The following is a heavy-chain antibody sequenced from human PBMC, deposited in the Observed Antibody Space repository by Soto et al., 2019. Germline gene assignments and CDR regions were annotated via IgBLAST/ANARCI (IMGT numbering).Heavy chain of an antibody. V-gene: IGHV1-69*06. CDR2: VIPIFGTA. CDR1: GGTFSSYA. Sequence: QVQLVQSGAEVKKPGSSVKVSCKASGGTFSSYAISWVRQAPGQGLEWMGGVIPIFGTANYAQKFQGRVTITADKSTSTAYMELSSLRSEDTAVYYCARDVLAARLVYWFDPWGQGTLVTVSS. D-gene: IGHD6-6*01. CDR3: ARDVLAARLVYWFDP. J-gene: IGHJ5*02.